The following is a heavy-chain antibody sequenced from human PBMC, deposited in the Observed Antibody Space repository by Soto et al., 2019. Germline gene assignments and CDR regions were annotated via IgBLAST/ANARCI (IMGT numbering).Heavy chain of an antibody. Sequence: SQTLSLTCVISGDSVSSNSAAWNWIRQSPSRGLEWLGRTYYRSKWYNDYAVSVKSRITINPDTSKNQFSLQLNSVTPEDTAVYYCARELPDIVVVPAATFDYWGQGTLVTVS. D-gene: IGHD2-2*01. CDR1: GDSVSSNSAA. CDR3: ARELPDIVVVPAATFDY. J-gene: IGHJ4*02. V-gene: IGHV6-1*01. CDR2: TYYRSKWYN.